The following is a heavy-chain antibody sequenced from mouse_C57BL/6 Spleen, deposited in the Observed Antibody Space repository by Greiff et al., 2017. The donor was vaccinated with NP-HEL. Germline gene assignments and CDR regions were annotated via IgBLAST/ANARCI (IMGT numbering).Heavy chain of an antibody. V-gene: IGHV1-15*01. CDR3: TRKDY. CDR2: IDPETGGT. Sequence: VKLQESGAELVRPGASVTLSCKASGYTFTDYEMHWVKQTPVHGLEWIGAIDPETGGTAYNQKFKGKAILTADKSSSTAYLELRSLTSEDSAVYYCTRKDYWGKGTTLTVSS. CDR1: GYTFTDYE. J-gene: IGHJ2*01.